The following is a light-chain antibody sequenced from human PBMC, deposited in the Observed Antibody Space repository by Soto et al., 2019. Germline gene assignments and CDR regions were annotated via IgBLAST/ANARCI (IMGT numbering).Light chain of an antibody. Sequence: QSALTQPASVSGSPGQSITISCTGTSSDVGGYNYVSWYQQHPGKAPTLMIYDVSARPSGVSNRFSGSKSGNTASLTISGLQAEDEAEYYCSSYTSSSTRGVVFGGGTKVTVL. CDR2: DVS. J-gene: IGLJ2*01. V-gene: IGLV2-14*01. CDR3: SSYTSSSTRGVV. CDR1: SSDVGGYNY.